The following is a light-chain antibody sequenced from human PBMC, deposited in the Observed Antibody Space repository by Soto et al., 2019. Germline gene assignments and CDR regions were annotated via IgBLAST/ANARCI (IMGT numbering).Light chain of an antibody. CDR2: DNN. J-gene: IGLJ2*01. V-gene: IGLV1-40*01. Sequence: QSVLTQPPSVSGAPGQRVTISCSGTRSNIGAGFDVHWYQQLPGTAPKLLIYDNNNRPSGVPDRFSGSKSGTSASLAITGLQAEGDADYYCQSYDGSLSGPVVFGGGTKLTVL. CDR1: RSNIGAGFD. CDR3: QSYDGSLSGPVV.